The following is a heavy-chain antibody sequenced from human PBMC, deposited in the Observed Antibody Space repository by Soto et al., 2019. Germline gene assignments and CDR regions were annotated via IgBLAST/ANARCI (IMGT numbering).Heavy chain of an antibody. V-gene: IGHV1-18*01. CDR3: ARDFTKSSSWPYYVDY. D-gene: IGHD6-13*01. CDR2: ISAYSGST. J-gene: IGHJ4*02. CDR1: GYTFTTYG. Sequence: QVQLVQSGAEVKKPGASVKVSCKASGYTFTTYGISWMRQAPGQGLEWMGWISAYSGSTKFAQKLQGRVTMTTDTSTTTAYRELRSLTSDDTAVYYCARDFTKSSSWPYYVDYWGQGTLVTVSS.